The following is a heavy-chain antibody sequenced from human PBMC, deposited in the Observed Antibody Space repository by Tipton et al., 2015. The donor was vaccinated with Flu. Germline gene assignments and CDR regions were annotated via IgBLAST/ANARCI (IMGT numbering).Heavy chain of an antibody. CDR1: GGSFSGYY. D-gene: IGHD1-26*01. CDR3: ARVVGARPRLQSRFSWFDP. V-gene: IGHV4-34*01. CDR2: INHSGST. Sequence: TLSLTCAVYGGSFSGYYWSWIRQPPGKGLEWIGEINHSGSTNYNPSLKSRVPISVDTSKNQFSLKLSSVTAADTAVYYCARVVGARPRLQSRFSWFDPWGQGTLVTVSS. J-gene: IGHJ5*02.